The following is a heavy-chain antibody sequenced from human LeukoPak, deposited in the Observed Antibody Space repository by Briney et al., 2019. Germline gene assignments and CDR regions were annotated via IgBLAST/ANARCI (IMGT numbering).Heavy chain of an antibody. CDR1: GGTFSNYI. J-gene: IGHJ4*02. CDR3: ARDSLYGVVDY. Sequence: GASVKVSCKASGGTFSNYIISWVRQAPGQGLEWMGEIIPIFGTANYAQKLQGRATITADGSTRTAYMELSSLRSEDTAVYYCARDSLYGVVDYWGQGTLVTVSS. D-gene: IGHD4-17*01. V-gene: IGHV1-69*13. CDR2: IIPIFGTA.